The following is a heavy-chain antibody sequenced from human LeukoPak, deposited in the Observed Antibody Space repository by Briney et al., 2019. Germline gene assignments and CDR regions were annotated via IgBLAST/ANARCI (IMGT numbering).Heavy chain of an antibody. CDR2: IIPIFGTA. CDR1: GGTFSSYA. V-gene: IGHV1-69*05. Sequence: SVKVSCKASGGTFSSYAISWVRQAPGQGLEWMGGIIPIFGTANYAQKFQGRVTITTDESTSTAYMELSSLRSEDTAVYYCATPSYDILTGYIPPEAFDIWGQGPMVTVSS. J-gene: IGHJ3*02. CDR3: ATPSYDILTGYIPPEAFDI. D-gene: IGHD3-9*01.